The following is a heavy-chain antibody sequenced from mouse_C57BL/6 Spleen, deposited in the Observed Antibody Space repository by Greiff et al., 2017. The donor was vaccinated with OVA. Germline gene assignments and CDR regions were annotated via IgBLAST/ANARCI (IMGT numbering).Heavy chain of an antibody. CDR1: GYTFTSYW. CDR2: IDTSDSET. V-gene: IGHV1-52*01. CDR3: ARADYYGSSYYFDY. D-gene: IGHD1-1*01. J-gene: IGHJ2*01. Sequence: QVQLQQPGAELVRPGSSVKLSCKASGYTFTSYWMPWVKQRPIQGLEWIGNIDTSDSETHYNQKFKDKATLTVDKSSSTAYMQRSSLTSEDSAVYYCARADYYGSSYYFDYWGQGTTLTVSS.